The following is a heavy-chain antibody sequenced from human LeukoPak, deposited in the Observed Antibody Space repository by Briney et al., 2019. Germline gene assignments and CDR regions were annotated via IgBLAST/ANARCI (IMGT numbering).Heavy chain of an antibody. CDR2: IYSGGDT. V-gene: IGHV3-66*02. CDR1: GFTVNSYY. J-gene: IGHJ4*02. CDR3: ANARELERRVAPNSDY. D-gene: IGHD1-1*01. Sequence: GGSLRLSCAASGFTVNSYYMGWVRQAPGKGLEWVSVIYSGGDTYYADSVKGRFTISRDNSKNTLYLQMNSLRAEDTAVYYCANARELERRVAPNSDYWGQGTLVTVSS.